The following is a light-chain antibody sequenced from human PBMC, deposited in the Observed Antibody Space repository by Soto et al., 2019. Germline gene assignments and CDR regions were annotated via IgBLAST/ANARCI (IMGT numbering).Light chain of an antibody. Sequence: EIVLTQSPGTLSLSPGERATLSCRASQSVSSSYLAWYQQKPGQAPRLLIYGASSRATGIPDRFSGSGSGTDFTLTISRLENEDIAVYYCQQYGSSPTFGQGTKV. J-gene: IGKJ1*01. CDR2: GAS. CDR3: QQYGSSPT. CDR1: QSVSSSY. V-gene: IGKV3-20*01.